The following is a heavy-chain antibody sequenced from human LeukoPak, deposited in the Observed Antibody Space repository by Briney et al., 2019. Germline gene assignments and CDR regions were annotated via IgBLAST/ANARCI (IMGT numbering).Heavy chain of an antibody. CDR1: GGSISSSSYY. D-gene: IGHD3-9*01. CDR3: ARDYSDNYDILTGYYRAYYFDY. CDR2: IYYSGST. J-gene: IGHJ4*02. V-gene: IGHV4-39*07. Sequence: PSETLSLTCTVSGGSISSSSYYWGWIRQPPGKGLEWIGSIYYSGSTYYNPSLKSRVTISVDTSKNQFSLKLSSVTAADTAVYYCARDYSDNYDILTGYYRAYYFDYWGQGTLVTVSS.